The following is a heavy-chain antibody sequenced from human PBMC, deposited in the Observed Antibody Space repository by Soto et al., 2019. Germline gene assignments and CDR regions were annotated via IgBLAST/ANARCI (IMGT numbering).Heavy chain of an antibody. J-gene: IGHJ6*02. CDR2: ISYDGSNK. CDR1: GFTFSSYA. V-gene: IGHV3-30-3*01. Sequence: GGSLRLSCAASGFTFSSYAMHWVRQAPGKGLEWVAVISYDGSNKYYADSVKGRFTISRDNSKNTLYLQMNSLRAEDTAVYYCARGSRPSYYYYGMDVWGQGTTVTVS. CDR3: ARGSRPSYYYYGMDV. D-gene: IGHD6-6*01.